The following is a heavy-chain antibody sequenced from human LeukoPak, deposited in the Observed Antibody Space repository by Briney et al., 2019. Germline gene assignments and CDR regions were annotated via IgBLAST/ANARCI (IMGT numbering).Heavy chain of an antibody. D-gene: IGHD3-22*01. CDR1: GSYW. Sequence: GGSLRLSCAASGSYWMHWVRQAPGKGLEWVAVTSYDGSNKYYADSVKGRFTISRDNSKNTLYLQMNSLRAEDTAVYYCARMGPYYYDSSGYIDYWGQGTLVTVSS. CDR3: ARMGPYYYDSSGYIDY. J-gene: IGHJ4*02. V-gene: IGHV3-30-3*01. CDR2: TSYDGSNK.